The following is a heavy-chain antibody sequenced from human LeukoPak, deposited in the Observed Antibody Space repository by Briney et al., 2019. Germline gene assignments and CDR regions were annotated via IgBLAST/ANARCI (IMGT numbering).Heavy chain of an antibody. CDR3: AKPYYYDSSGYYAPYFDY. Sequence: GGSLRLSCAASGFTFDDYGMSWVRQAPGKGLEWVSGINWNGGSTGYVDSVKGRFTISRDNSKNTLYLQMNSLRAEDTAVYYCAKPYYYDSSGYYAPYFDYWGQGTLVTVSS. CDR1: GFTFDDYG. D-gene: IGHD3-22*01. J-gene: IGHJ4*02. V-gene: IGHV3-20*04. CDR2: INWNGGST.